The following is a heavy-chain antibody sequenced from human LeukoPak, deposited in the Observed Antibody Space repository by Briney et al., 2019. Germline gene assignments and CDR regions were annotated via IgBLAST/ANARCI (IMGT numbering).Heavy chain of an antibody. Sequence: GASVTVSCKASGYIFTMYSITWVRQAPGQGLEWMGWISAYNGNTNYAQNLQDRVTMTTDTSTTTAYMELGSLRSDDTAVYYCARLGYDHDYWGQGTLVTVSS. CDR2: ISAYNGNT. CDR3: ARLGYDHDY. D-gene: IGHD5-12*01. V-gene: IGHV1-18*01. CDR1: GYIFTMYS. J-gene: IGHJ4*02.